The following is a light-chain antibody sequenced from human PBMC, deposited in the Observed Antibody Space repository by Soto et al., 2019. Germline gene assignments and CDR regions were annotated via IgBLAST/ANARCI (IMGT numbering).Light chain of an antibody. CDR1: QSIRSW. CDR3: QQYNSYSPT. CDR2: DAS. J-gene: IGKJ1*01. V-gene: IGKV1-5*01. Sequence: DIHMTQSPSTLPASVGDRVTVTCRASQSIRSWLAWYQEKPGKAPKLLIYDASSLESGFPSRFSGSGSGTEFTLNISSLQPDDFATYYCQQYNSYSPTFGQGTKVEIK.